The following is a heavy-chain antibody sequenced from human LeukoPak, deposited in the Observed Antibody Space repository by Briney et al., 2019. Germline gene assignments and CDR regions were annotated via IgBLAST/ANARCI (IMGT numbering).Heavy chain of an antibody. CDR2: ISYDGTNK. J-gene: IGHJ4*02. CDR3: ARDPAGAGIYYDY. V-gene: IGHV3-30*04. D-gene: IGHD6-19*01. Sequence: GGSLRLSCAASGFTFSSYAMHWVRQAPGTGLEWVAVISYDGTNKYYADSVKGRFTISRDNDKNSPYLQMNSLRAEDTAVYYCARDPAGAGIYYDYWGQGTLVTVSS. CDR1: GFTFSSYA.